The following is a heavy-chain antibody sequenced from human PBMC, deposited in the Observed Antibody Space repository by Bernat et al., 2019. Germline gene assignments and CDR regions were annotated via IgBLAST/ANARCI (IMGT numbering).Heavy chain of an antibody. CDR1: GGSISSSNW. J-gene: IGHJ6*03. CDR3: ARYYYYYMDV. CDR2: IYHSGST. V-gene: IGHV4-4*02. Sequence: QVQLQESGPGLVKPSGTLSLTCAVSGGSISSSNWWSWVRQSPGKGLEWIGEIYHSGSTNYNPSLNGRVTTSIGESKNQFSLKLTSVTAADTAVYYCARYYYYYMDVWGKGTTVTVSS.